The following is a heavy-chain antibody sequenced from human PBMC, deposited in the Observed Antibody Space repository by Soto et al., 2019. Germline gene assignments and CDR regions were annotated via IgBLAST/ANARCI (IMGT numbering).Heavy chain of an antibody. V-gene: IGHV1-2*04. D-gene: IGHD3-22*01. CDR1: GYTFTGYY. J-gene: IGHJ4*02. Sequence: SAKASCKGSGYTFTGYYMHWVRQAPGQGLEWMGWINPNSGGTNYAQKFQGWVTMTTDTSTSTAYMELRSLRSDDTAVYYCARDGYYDSSGYRSDFDYWGQGTLVTVSS. CDR2: INPNSGGT. CDR3: ARDGYYDSSGYRSDFDY.